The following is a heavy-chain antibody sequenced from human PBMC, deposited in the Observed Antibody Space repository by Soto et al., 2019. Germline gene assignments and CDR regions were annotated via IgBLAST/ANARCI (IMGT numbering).Heavy chain of an antibody. Sequence: PSETLSLTCVVSSYSISSGFFWAWIRQPPGKGLEWVGSIYHTGDTHYNPSLRSRVSMSVDTSKNHFSLRLTYLTAADTAVYFCARDTNSLDLWGQGILVTVSS. V-gene: IGHV4-38-2*02. CDR2: IYHTGDT. J-gene: IGHJ5*02. D-gene: IGHD2-8*01. CDR1: SYSISSGFF. CDR3: ARDTNSLDL.